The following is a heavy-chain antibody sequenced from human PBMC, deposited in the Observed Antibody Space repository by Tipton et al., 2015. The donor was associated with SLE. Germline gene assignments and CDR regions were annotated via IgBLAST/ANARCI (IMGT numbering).Heavy chain of an antibody. CDR3: ARRKGGNSYCLDY. J-gene: IGHJ4*02. V-gene: IGHV4-59*08. Sequence: TLSLTCTVSDDSISGYYWSWIRQPPGKGLEWIGYISDSGTTKENPALKSRVTMSIDTSNKQFSLKLSSVTAADTAVYYCARRKGGNSYCLDYWGQGNLVTVSS. CDR1: DDSISGYY. CDR2: ISDSGTT. D-gene: IGHD4-23*01.